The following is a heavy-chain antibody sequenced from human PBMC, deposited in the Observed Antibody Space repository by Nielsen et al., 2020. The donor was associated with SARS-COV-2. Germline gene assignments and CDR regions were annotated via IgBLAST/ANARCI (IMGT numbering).Heavy chain of an antibody. CDR2: IYESGNT. J-gene: IGHJ6*02. CDR1: GEFITSYY. CDR3: ARQTGMGLLDV. Sequence: SETLSLTCSVSGEFITSYYWTWIRQPPGKGLEWIGYIYESGNTDYNPSLKSRVTISIDPSMNQFSLKLRAVTAADTAMYYCARQTGMGLLDVWGQGTTVTVSS. D-gene: IGHD1-7*01. V-gene: IGHV4-59*13.